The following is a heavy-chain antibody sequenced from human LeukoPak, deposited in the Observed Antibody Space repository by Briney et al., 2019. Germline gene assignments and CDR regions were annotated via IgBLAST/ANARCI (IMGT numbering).Heavy chain of an antibody. V-gene: IGHV3-33*01. CDR2: IWYDGSNK. CDR1: GFTFSSYG. Sequence: GGSLRLSCAASGFTFSSYGMHWVRQAPGKGLEWVAVIWYDGSNKYYADSVKGRFTISRDNSKNTPYLQMNSLRAEDTAVYYCAREGGYNTYYFDYWGQGTLVTVSS. D-gene: IGHD5-24*01. J-gene: IGHJ4*02. CDR3: AREGGYNTYYFDY.